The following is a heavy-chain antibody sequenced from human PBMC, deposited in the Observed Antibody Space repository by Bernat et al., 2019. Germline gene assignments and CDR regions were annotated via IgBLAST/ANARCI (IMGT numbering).Heavy chain of an antibody. CDR3: AKDLGYCSSTSCYFNYYMDV. Sequence: VQLVESGGGLVQPGGSLRLSCAASGFTFSSYAMSWVRQAPGKGLEWVAVISYDGSNKYYADSVKGRFTISRDNSKNTLYLQMNSLRAEDTAVYYCAKDLGYCSSTSCYFNYYMDVWGKGTTVTVSS. J-gene: IGHJ6*03. V-gene: IGHV3-30*18. D-gene: IGHD2-2*01. CDR2: ISYDGSNK. CDR1: GFTFSSYA.